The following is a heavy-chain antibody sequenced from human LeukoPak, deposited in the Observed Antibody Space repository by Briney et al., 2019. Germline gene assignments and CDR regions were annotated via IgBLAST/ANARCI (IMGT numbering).Heavy chain of an antibody. J-gene: IGHJ6*02. CDR3: ARGSHYLMDV. D-gene: IGHD3-10*01. V-gene: IGHV3-66*01. Sequence: GRSLRLSCAASGFTVSTNYMNWVRQAPGKGLEWVSVIYTGGTTYYADSVRGRFFISRDTSKNTLSLQMNSLRAEDTAVYYCARGSHYLMDVWGQGTTVTVSS. CDR1: GFTVSTNY. CDR2: IYTGGTT.